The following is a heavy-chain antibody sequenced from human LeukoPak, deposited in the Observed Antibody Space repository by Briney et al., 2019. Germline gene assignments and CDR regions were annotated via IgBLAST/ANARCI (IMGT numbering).Heavy chain of an antibody. J-gene: IGHJ4*02. V-gene: IGHV3-7*01. CDR2: IKEDGSEK. Sequence: GGSLRLSCAASGFTFSSYWMSWVRQAPGKGLEWVANIKEDGSEKYYVDSVKGRFTISRDNAKNSLNLQMNNLRAEDAAVYYCAKDAEVEMATTLDYWGQGTLVTVSS. CDR3: AKDAEVEMATTLDY. D-gene: IGHD5-24*01. CDR1: GFTFSSYW.